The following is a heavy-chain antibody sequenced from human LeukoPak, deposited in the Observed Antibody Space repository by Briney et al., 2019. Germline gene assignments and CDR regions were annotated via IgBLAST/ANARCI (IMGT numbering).Heavy chain of an antibody. V-gene: IGHV3-9*01. CDR2: ISWNSGSI. Sequence: GGSLRLSCAASGFTFDDYAMHWVRQAPGKGLEWVSGISWNSGSIGYADSVKGRFTISRDNAKDSLYLQMNSLRAEDTALYYCAKASGPYSSSWYEHWGQGTLVTVSS. J-gene: IGHJ5*02. CDR3: AKASGPYSSSWYEH. D-gene: IGHD6-13*01. CDR1: GFTFDDYA.